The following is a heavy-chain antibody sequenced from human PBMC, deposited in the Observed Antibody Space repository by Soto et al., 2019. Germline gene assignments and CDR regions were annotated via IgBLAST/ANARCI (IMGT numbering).Heavy chain of an antibody. J-gene: IGHJ4*02. D-gene: IGHD4-17*01. Sequence: GSLRLSCAASGFTFSNYWMSWVRQAPGKGLEWVAKINQGGSEKWSADSVKGRFTISRDNAKNSLYLQLNSLGAEDTAVYYCVKDDGDYSFDYWGQGXLVTVSS. CDR1: GFTFSNYW. CDR3: VKDDGDYSFDY. CDR2: INQGGSEK. V-gene: IGHV3-7*03.